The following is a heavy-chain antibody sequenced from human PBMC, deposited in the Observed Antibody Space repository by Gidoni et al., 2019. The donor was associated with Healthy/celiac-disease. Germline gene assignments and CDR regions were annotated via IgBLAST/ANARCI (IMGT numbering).Heavy chain of an antibody. Sequence: QVQLQQWGAGLLTPSETLSLTCAVYGGSFSGYYWSWIRQPPGKGLEWIGEINHSGSTNYNPSLKSRVTISVDTSKNQFSLKLSSVTAADTAVYCCARRGQGAEDWGKEFDYWGQGTLVTVSS. CDR3: ARRGQGAEDWGKEFDY. D-gene: IGHD3-16*01. V-gene: IGHV4-34*01. J-gene: IGHJ4*02. CDR2: INHSGST. CDR1: GGSFSGYY.